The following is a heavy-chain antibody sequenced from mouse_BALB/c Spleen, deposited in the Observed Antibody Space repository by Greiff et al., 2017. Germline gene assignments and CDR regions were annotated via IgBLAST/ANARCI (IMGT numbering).Heavy chain of an antibody. D-gene: IGHD1-1*01. V-gene: IGHV5-9-4*01. CDR2: ISSGGSYT. J-gene: IGHJ4*01. CDR3: ARDYDGSSYEAMDY. Sequence: EVKLMESGGGLVKPGGSLKLSCAASGFTFSSYAMSWVRQSPEKRLEWVAEISSGGSYTYYPDTVTGRFTISRDNAKNTLYLEMSSLRSEDTAMYYCARDYDGSSYEAMDYWGQGTSVTVSS. CDR1: GFTFSSYA.